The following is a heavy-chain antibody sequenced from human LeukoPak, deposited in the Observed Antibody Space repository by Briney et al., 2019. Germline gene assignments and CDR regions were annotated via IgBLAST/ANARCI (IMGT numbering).Heavy chain of an antibody. D-gene: IGHD6-13*01. V-gene: IGHV3-53*01. J-gene: IGHJ4*02. Sequence: PGGSLRLSCAASGFTVSSNYMSWVRQLPGKGLEWVSVIIGDRTMDYAESVKGRFTISRDNSKNTVYLQMNRLRADDTAVYYCAKSSVRSSSLFDSWGQGTLVTVSS. CDR3: AKSSVRSSSLFDS. CDR2: IIGDRTM. CDR1: GFTVSSNY.